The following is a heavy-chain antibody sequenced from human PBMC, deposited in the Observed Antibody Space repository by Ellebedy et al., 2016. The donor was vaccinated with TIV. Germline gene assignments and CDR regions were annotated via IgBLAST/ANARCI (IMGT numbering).Heavy chain of an antibody. CDR2: IYYSGST. D-gene: IGHD5-18*01. CDR1: GGSFSGYY. J-gene: IGHJ4*02. Sequence: GSLRLXXAVYGGSFSGYYWGWIRQPPGKGLEWIGSIYYSGSTYYNPSLKSRVTISVDTSKNQFSLKLSSVTAADTAVYYCAAQRGYSYGYFDYWGQGTLVTVSS. V-gene: IGHV4-39*01. CDR3: AAQRGYSYGYFDY.